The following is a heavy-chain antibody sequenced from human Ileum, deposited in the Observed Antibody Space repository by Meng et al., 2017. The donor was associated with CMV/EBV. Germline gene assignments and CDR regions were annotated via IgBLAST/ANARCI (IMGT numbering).Heavy chain of an antibody. CDR2: VSHRGIT. CDR3: ATHLVAGTTPRT. D-gene: IGHD6-19*01. CDR1: GESFSTYY. J-gene: IGHJ4*02. Sequence: GSLRLSCRVSGESFSTYYWSWIRQPPGKGPQWIGEVSHRGITIYNPSLKSRASISADISKSQFSLKLISVVAADTGIYYCATHLVAGTTPRTWGQGTLVTVSS. V-gene: IGHV4-34*01.